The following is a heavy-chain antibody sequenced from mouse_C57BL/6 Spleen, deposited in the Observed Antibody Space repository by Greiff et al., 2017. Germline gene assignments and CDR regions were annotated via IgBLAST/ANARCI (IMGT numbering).Heavy chain of an antibody. CDR3: ARGDGDDGWYFDV. V-gene: IGHV14-3*01. D-gene: IGHD2-2*01. CDR1: GFDIKNTY. CDR2: IDPADGNT. Sequence: EVQLQQSVAELVRPGASVKLSCTASGFDIKNTYMHWVKQRPEQGLEWIGRIDPADGNTKYAPKFQGKATITADTSSNTAYLQLSSLTSEDTAIYYCARGDGDDGWYFDVWGTGTTVTVSS. J-gene: IGHJ1*03.